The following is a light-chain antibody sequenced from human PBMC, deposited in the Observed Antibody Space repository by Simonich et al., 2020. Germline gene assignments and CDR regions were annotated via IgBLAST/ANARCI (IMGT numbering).Light chain of an antibody. J-gene: IGKJ2*01. CDR1: QSLLHSNGYNY. Sequence: DIVMTQSPLSLPVTPGEPASISCRSSQSLLHSNGYNYLDWYLQKPGQAPQLLIYLGSNRDSGVPDRFSGSGSGTDFTLKISRVEAEYVGFYYCMQALRTPYTFGQGTKLEIK. CDR2: LGS. V-gene: IGKV2-28*01. CDR3: MQALRTPYT.